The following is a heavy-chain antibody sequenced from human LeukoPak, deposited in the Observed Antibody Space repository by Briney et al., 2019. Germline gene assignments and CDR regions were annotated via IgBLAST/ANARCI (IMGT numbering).Heavy chain of an antibody. CDR2: IYYSGST. CDR1: GGSISSYY. D-gene: IGHD3-16*01. CDR3: ARDKIGRGIVDI. V-gene: IGHV4-59*01. Sequence: PSETLSPTCTVSGGSISSYYWSWIRQPPGKGLEWIGYIYYSGSTNYNPSLKSRVTISVDTSKNQFSLKLSSVTAADTAVYYCARDKIGRGIVDIRGQGTMVTVSS. J-gene: IGHJ3*02.